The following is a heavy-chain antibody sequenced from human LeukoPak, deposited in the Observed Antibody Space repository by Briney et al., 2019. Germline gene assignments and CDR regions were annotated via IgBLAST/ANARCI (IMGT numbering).Heavy chain of an antibody. J-gene: IGHJ4*02. D-gene: IGHD6-19*01. V-gene: IGHV3-7*05. CDR3: ASQFWWAAVTGTALDC. Sequence: QPGRSLRLSCAASGFTSSSYWMSWVRQAPGKGLEWVANIKEDGSEKYYVDSVKGRFTISRVNAKNSLYLQLNSLRAEDTAVYYCASQFWWAAVTGTALDCWGQGTLVTVSS. CDR2: IKEDGSEK. CDR1: GFTSSSYW.